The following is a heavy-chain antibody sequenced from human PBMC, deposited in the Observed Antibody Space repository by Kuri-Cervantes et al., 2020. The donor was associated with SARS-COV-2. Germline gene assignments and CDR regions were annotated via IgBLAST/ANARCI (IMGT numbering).Heavy chain of an antibody. J-gene: IGHJ4*02. Sequence: GESLKISCAASGFTFSSYRMNWVRQAPGKGLEWVSSISSSSSYIYYADSVKGRFTISRDNAKNSLYLQMNSLRAEDTAVYYCARGRYDFWSGFFPPTLWGQGTLVTVSS. CDR1: GFTFSSYR. V-gene: IGHV3-21*01. CDR3: ARGRYDFWSGFFPPTL. CDR2: ISSSSSYI. D-gene: IGHD3-3*01.